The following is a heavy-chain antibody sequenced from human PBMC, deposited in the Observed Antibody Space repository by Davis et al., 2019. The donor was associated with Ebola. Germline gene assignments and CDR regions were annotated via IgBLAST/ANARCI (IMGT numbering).Heavy chain of an antibody. CDR3: ARTMMETYYYYYGMDV. J-gene: IGHJ6*02. D-gene: IGHD3-22*01. V-gene: IGHV2-70*01. CDR1: GFPLSPSGMC. Sequence: SGPTLAKPTQTLTLTCTFPGFPLSPSGMCVSWIRQPPGKALEWLALIDWDDDKYYSTSLKTRLTISKATSKNQVVLTMTNMDPVDTATYYCARTMMETYYYYYGMDVWGQGTTVTVSS. CDR2: IDWDDDK.